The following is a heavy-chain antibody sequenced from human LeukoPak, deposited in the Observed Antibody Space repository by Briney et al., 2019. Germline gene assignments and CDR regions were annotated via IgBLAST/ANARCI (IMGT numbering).Heavy chain of an antibody. CDR1: GFTFSTYW. CDR2: IDSDGSST. V-gene: IGHV3-74*03. CDR3: GRDRGGYFDY. D-gene: IGHD3-3*01. J-gene: IGHJ4*02. Sequence: GGSLRLSCAASGFTFSTYWMHWVRQAPGKGLVWVSRIDSDGSSTKNADSVKGRFSISRDNAKNTLYLQMNSLRAEDTAVYYCGRDRGGYFDYWGQGTLVTVSS.